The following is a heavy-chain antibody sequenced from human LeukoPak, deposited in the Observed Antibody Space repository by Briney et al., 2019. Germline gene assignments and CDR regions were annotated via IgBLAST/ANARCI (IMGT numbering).Heavy chain of an antibody. CDR2: IHYTGST. CDR3: ARLTYTYGYVNY. V-gene: IGHV4-39*01. Sequence: SGTLSLTCTFSGDSITSTYYWGWIRQPPGKGLEWIGSIHYTGSTSYNPSLKSRVTISVQTSKNQFSLKLSSVTAADTAVYYCARLTYTYGYVNYWGQGTLVTVSS. J-gene: IGHJ4*02. D-gene: IGHD5-18*01. CDR1: GDSITSTYY.